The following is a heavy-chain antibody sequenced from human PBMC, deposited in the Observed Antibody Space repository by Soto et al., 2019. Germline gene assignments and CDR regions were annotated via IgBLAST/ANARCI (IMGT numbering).Heavy chain of an antibody. J-gene: IGHJ4*02. Sequence: GGSLSLSCAPSGFSLRAHYMTWIRQAPGKGLELVSYVNPGGDVTNYVESVKGRFANSRDNAKNSMSLHMNSLRAEDSAVYYCTRDPRITDFWGQGTLVTVSS. CDR1: GFSLRAHY. CDR2: VNPGGDVT. D-gene: IGHD3-16*01. V-gene: IGHV3-11*01. CDR3: TRDPRITDF.